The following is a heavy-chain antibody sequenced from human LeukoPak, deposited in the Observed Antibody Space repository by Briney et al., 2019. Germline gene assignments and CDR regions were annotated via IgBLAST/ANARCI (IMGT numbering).Heavy chain of an antibody. D-gene: IGHD3-22*01. J-gene: IGHJ4*02. CDR2: ISSSGSTI. V-gene: IGHV3-48*04. CDR1: GFTFSSYA. Sequence: TGGSLRLSCAASGFTFSSYAMSWVRQAPGKGLEWVSYISSSGSTIYYADSVKGRFTISRDNAKNSLYLQMNSLRAEDTAVYYCARGYYDSSGYYFLYWGQGTLVTVSS. CDR3: ARGYYDSSGYYFLY.